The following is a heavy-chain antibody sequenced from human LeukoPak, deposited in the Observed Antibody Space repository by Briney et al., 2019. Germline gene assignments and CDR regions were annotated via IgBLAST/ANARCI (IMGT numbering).Heavy chain of an antibody. V-gene: IGHV4-59*01. CDR1: GGSISSYY. D-gene: IGHD5-18*01. CDR2: IYYSGST. Sequence: PSETLSLTCTVSGGSISSYYWSWIRQPPGKGLEWIGYIYYSGSTNYNPSLKSRVTISVDTSKNQFSLKLSSVTAADTAVYYCARKFTAMAYDAFDIWGQGTMVTVSS. CDR3: ARKFTAMAYDAFDI. J-gene: IGHJ3*02.